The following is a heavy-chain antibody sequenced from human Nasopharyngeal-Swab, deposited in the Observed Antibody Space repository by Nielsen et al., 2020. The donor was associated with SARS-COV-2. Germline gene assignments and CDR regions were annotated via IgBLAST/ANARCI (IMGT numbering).Heavy chain of an antibody. Sequence: LSCTVSGGSISSGGYYWSWIRQHPGKGLEWIGYIYYSGSTYYNPSLKSRVTISVDTSKNQFSLKLSSVTAADTAVYYCARWRESMTTVTSDMNWFDPWGQGTLVTVSS. V-gene: IGHV4-31*03. CDR2: IYYSGST. CDR1: GGSISSGGYY. CDR3: ARWRESMTTVTSDMNWFDP. D-gene: IGHD4-17*01. J-gene: IGHJ5*02.